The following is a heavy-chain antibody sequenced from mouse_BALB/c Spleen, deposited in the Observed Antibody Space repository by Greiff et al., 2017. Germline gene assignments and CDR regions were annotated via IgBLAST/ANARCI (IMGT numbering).Heavy chain of an antibody. V-gene: IGHV3-2*02. J-gene: IGHJ3*01. D-gene: IGHD2-3*01. CDR3: ARGDGYFWFAY. CDR1: GYSITSDYA. Sequence: EVKLQESGPGLVKPSQSLSLTCTVTGYSITSDYAWNWIRQFPGNKLEWMGYISYSGSTSYNPSLKSRISITRDTSKNQFFLQLNSVTTEDTATYYCARGDGYFWFAYWGQGTLVTVSA. CDR2: ISYSGST.